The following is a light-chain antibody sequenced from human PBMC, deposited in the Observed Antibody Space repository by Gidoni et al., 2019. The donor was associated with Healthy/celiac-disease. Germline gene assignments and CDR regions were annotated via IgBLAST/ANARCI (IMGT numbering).Light chain of an antibody. V-gene: IGKV1-39*01. CDR3: QRSYSTPLT. Sequence: DIQMTQSPSSLSASVGDRVTITCRASQSISNYLNWYQQKPGKDPKLLIYAASSLQSGVPSRFSGSGSGADFTLSISSLQPDDFATYYCQRSYSTPLTFGGGTKVEIK. CDR2: AAS. J-gene: IGKJ4*02. CDR1: QSISNY.